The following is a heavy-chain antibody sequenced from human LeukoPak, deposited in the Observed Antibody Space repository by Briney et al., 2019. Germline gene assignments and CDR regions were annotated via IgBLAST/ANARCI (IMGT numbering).Heavy chain of an antibody. J-gene: IGHJ5*02. V-gene: IGHV1-18*01. CDR2: ISAYNGNT. Sequence: ASVKVSCKTSGYTFSSYGIGWVRQAPGQGLEWMGWISAYNGNTNYAQKLQGRVTMTTDTSTSTAYMELRSLRSDDTAVYYCARVLYYYDSSASGDWFDPWGQGTLVTVSS. CDR3: ARVLYYYDSSASGDWFDP. CDR1: GYTFSSYG. D-gene: IGHD3-22*01.